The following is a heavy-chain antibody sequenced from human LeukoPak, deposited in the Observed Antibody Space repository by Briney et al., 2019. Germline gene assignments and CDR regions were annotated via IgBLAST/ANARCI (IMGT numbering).Heavy chain of an antibody. CDR2: ISYDGSNK. J-gene: IGHJ4*02. Sequence: LSLTCAVYGGSFSGYYWSWIRQAPGKGLEWVAVISYDGSNKYYADSVKGRFTISRDNSKNTLYLQMNSLRAEDTAVYYCARSRRYSSGWYPEDYWGQGTLVTVSS. CDR3: ARSRRYSSGWYPEDY. CDR1: GGSFSGYY. D-gene: IGHD6-19*01. V-gene: IGHV3-30*03.